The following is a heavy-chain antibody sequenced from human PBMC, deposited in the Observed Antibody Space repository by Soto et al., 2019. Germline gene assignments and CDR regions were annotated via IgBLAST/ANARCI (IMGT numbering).Heavy chain of an antibody. Sequence: SETLSLTCTVSGGSISSYYWSWIRQPAGKGLEWIGRIFTSGSANYNPSLKSRITMSVDTSKNQVSLTLTSVTAADTAVYYCARERHIVVVTARNWFDPWGQGTLVTVSS. J-gene: IGHJ5*02. V-gene: IGHV4-4*07. CDR3: ARERHIVVVTARNWFDP. D-gene: IGHD2-21*02. CDR2: IFTSGSA. CDR1: GGSISSYY.